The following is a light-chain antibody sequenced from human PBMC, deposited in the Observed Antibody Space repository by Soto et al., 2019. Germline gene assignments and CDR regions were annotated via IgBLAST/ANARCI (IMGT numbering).Light chain of an antibody. J-gene: IGKJ4*01. CDR3: QKYNSAPPLT. CDR1: QGISNY. CDR2: AAS. V-gene: IGKV1-27*01. Sequence: DIQMTQPPASLGASRGGRGDIIWGASQGISNYLAWYPQKPGKVPTLLIYAASTLQSGAPSRFSGSGSGTDFIIPISSLQPDDVATYYCQKYNSAPPLTFGGGTKVDIK.